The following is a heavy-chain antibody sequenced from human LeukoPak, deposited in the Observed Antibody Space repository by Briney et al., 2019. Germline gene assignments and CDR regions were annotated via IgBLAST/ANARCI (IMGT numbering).Heavy chain of an antibody. CDR3: ARGDYYDSSGYYYFDY. D-gene: IGHD3-22*01. V-gene: IGHV3-30-3*01. CDR1: GFTFSSYA. Sequence: PGGSLRLSCAASGFTFSSYAMHWVRQAPGKGLEWVAVISYDGSNKYYADSVKGRFTISRDNSKNTLYLQMNSLRAEDTAVYYCARGDYYDSSGYYYFDYWGQGTLVTVSS. CDR2: ISYDGSNK. J-gene: IGHJ4*02.